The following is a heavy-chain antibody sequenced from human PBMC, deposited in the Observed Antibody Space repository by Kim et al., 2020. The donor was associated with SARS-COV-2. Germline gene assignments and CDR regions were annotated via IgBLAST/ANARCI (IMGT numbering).Heavy chain of an antibody. CDR3: ARSSARWPGAFDI. CDR2: IYYSGST. CDR1: GGSISSYY. J-gene: IGHJ3*02. V-gene: IGHV4-59*13. D-gene: IGHD4-17*01. Sequence: SETLSLTCTVSGGSISSYYWSWIRQPPGKGLEWIGYIYYSGSTNYNPSLKSRVTISVDTSKNQFSLKLSSVTAADTAVYYCARSSARWPGAFDIWGQGTMVTVSS.